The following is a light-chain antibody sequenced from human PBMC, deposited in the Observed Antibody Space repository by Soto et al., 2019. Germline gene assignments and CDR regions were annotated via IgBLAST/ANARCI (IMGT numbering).Light chain of an antibody. Sequence: IRLTQSPSCLSSSLGDRVTISFRASQSISTYLMWYQQKPGKAPNLLIYGASGLQNGVPSRFTGSGSGTEFTLTIRSLQPEDFATYYCQQSYSTPLTFGGGTKVDIK. V-gene: IGKV1-39*01. CDR3: QQSYSTPLT. CDR1: QSISTY. J-gene: IGKJ4*01. CDR2: GAS.